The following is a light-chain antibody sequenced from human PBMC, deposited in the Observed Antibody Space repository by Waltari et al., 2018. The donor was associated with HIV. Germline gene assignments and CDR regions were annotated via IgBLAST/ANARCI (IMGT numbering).Light chain of an antibody. CDR1: NSDVGGYDY. Sequence: QSALTQPASVSGSPGQSINISCTGTNSDVGGYDYVSWYQQYPGKAPKLIIFDVRNRPSGVSYRFSGSKSGNTASLAISGLQAEDEADFYCSSYASTTTSHVVFGGGTKLTVL. CDR2: DVR. V-gene: IGLV2-14*03. CDR3: SSYASTTTSHVV. J-gene: IGLJ2*01.